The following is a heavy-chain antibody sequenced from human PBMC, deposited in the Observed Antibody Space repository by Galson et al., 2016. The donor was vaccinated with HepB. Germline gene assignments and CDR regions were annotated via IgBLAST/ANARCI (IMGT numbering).Heavy chain of an antibody. CDR1: GDSVSSKSAA. D-gene: IGHD2-15*01. Sequence: CAISGDSVSSKSAAWNWIRHSASRGLEWLGRTYHTSNWYSDYAVSVKSRITINPDTSKNQFSLQLNSVTPEDTAVYYCARGHLVVPFSFYFDYWGQGSLVTVSS. J-gene: IGHJ4*02. CDR3: ARGHLVVPFSFYFDY. CDR2: TYHTSNWYS. V-gene: IGHV6-1*01.